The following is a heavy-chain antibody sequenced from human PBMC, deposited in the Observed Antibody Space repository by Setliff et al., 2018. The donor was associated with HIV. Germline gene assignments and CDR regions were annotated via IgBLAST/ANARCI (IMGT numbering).Heavy chain of an antibody. J-gene: IGHJ4*02. CDR2: TRNKANTYTT. CDR1: GFTFSDYY. D-gene: IGHD3-22*01. CDR3: ARGESFYDSSGNYFDY. Sequence: SLRLSCAASGFTFSDYYMDWVRQAPGKGLEWVGRTRNKANTYTTKYAASVKGRFTISRDDSKNSLYLQMNSLKTEDTAVYFCARGESFYDSSGNYFDYWGQGTLVTVSS. V-gene: IGHV3-72*01.